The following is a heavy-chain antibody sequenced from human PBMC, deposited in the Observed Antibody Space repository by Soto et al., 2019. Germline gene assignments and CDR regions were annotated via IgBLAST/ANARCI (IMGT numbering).Heavy chain of an antibody. CDR2: ISAYNGYT. CDR1: GYTFTDFG. CDR3: ARDSGNLANWAYFFDY. J-gene: IGHJ4*02. V-gene: IGHV1-18*01. Sequence: GQLVQSGAEVKKPGASGKVSCKASGYTFTDFGISWVRQAPGQGLEWMGWISAYNGYTNYAQKVQGRVTMTTDTSKSTAYKELRSLRSDDKAIYYCARDSGNLANWAYFFDYWGQGTLVNVSS. D-gene: IGHD7-27*01.